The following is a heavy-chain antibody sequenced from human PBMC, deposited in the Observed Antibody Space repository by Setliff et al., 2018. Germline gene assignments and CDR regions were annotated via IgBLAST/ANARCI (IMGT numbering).Heavy chain of an antibody. J-gene: IGHJ4*02. Sequence: SETLSLTCSVSGGSVSNDYWSWIRQPPGKGLEWIGHIYTSGSTNYNPSLKSRVTISVDTPNNQFFLKLSSVTAADMAVYYCARGLNTESWTPLYWSPGTLVTVSS. V-gene: IGHV4-4*08. CDR2: IYTSGST. D-gene: IGHD2-15*01. CDR3: ARGLNTESWTPLY. CDR1: GGSVSNDY.